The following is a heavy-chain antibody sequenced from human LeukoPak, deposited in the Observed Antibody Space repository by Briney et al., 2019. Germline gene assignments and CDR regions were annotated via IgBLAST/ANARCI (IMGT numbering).Heavy chain of an antibody. V-gene: IGHV3-23*01. CDR3: AKTEGVIITGDDAFDI. Sequence: GGSLRLSCAASRFTFSSYAMTWVRQAPGKGLEWVSAISGTGGSTYYADSLKGRFTISRDNSKNKLYLQMNSLRADDTAVYYCAKTEGVIITGDDAFDIWGQGTMVTVSS. D-gene: IGHD3-22*01. J-gene: IGHJ3*02. CDR1: RFTFSSYA. CDR2: ISGTGGST.